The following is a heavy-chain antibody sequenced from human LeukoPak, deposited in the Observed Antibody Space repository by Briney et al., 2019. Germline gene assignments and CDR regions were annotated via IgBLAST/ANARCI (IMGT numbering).Heavy chain of an antibody. CDR2: ISDSGDLK. J-gene: IGHJ4*02. D-gene: IGHD3-10*01. Sequence: GGSLRLSCAASGFTFSDDGMSWVRQAPGKGLEWVSFISDSGDLKYHADSVKGRFTTSRDNSKNTLYLQMNSLRAEDTAVYYCAKRGPGSPQSGKYYFDYWGQGTLVTVSS. V-gene: IGHV3-23*01. CDR1: GFTFSDDG. CDR3: AKRGPGSPQSGKYYFDY.